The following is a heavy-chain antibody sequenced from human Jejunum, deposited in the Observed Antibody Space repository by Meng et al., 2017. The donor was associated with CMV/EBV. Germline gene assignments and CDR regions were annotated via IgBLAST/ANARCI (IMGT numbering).Heavy chain of an antibody. CDR1: GYTFDAHY. V-gene: IGHV1-2*02. Sequence: GYTFDAHYIHWVRQAPGQGLEWMGWINPNTGGTSYSQKFQGRVTMTRDTSISTAYMEVTRLRSDDTAVYYCARDWGAYTDYFFDYWGQGTLVTVSS. CDR2: INPNTGGT. CDR3: ARDWGAYTDYFFDY. D-gene: IGHD3-16*01. J-gene: IGHJ4*02.